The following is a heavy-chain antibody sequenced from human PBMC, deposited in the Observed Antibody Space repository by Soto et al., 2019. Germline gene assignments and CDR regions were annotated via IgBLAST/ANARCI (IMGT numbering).Heavy chain of an antibody. CDR3: ARHWELGSMDV. D-gene: IGHD1-26*01. J-gene: IGHJ6*02. CDR2: IGTAGDT. V-gene: IGHV3-13*01. Sequence: EVQLVESGGGLVQPGGSLRLSCAASGFTFSSYEMHWVRQATGKGLEWVSAIGTAGDTYYPGSVKGRFTISRENAKNSLYLQMNSLRAADTAVYYCARHWELGSMDVWGQGTTVTVSS. CDR1: GFTFSSYE.